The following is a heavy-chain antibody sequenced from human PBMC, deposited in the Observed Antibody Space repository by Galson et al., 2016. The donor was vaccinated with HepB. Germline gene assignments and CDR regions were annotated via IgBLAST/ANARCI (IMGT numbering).Heavy chain of an antibody. V-gene: IGHV3-11*01. CDR3: AKVRVEYSRSSYPRTNAFDI. D-gene: IGHD6-6*01. Sequence: SLRLSCAASGFTFNAYDMTWIRQAPGKGLEWVSWITESGSTTYYADSVKGRFTISRDNSKNTLYMQMNSLRAEDTAVYYCAKVRVEYSRSSYPRTNAFDIWGQGTMVTVSS. CDR1: GFTFNAYD. J-gene: IGHJ3*02. CDR2: ITESGSTT.